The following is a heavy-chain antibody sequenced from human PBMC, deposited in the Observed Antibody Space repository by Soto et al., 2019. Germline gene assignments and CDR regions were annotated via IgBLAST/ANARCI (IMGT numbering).Heavy chain of an antibody. Sequence: SETLSLSCTVSGVSITSSSYCWGWIRQPPGKGLEWIGYIYYSGSTYYNPSLKSRVTISVDTSKNQFSLKLSSVTAADTAVYYCARARTMVRGVIITGVNAFDIWGQGTMVTVSS. V-gene: IGHV4-30-4*08. D-gene: IGHD3-10*01. CDR1: GVSITSSSYC. J-gene: IGHJ3*02. CDR2: IYYSGST. CDR3: ARARTMVRGVIITGVNAFDI.